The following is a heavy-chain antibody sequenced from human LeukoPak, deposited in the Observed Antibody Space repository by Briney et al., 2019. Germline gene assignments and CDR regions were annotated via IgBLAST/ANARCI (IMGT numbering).Heavy chain of an antibody. CDR1: GYTFISYI. V-gene: IGHV1-18*01. Sequence: ASVKVSCKASGYTFISYIITWVRQAPGQGLEWMGWISAYTGNTLYAQKFQGRVTMTTDTSTRTAYMELKSLRSEDTPVYYCARSPPPYYYDSSGPIDYWGQGTLVTVSS. CDR2: ISAYTGNT. J-gene: IGHJ4*02. D-gene: IGHD3-22*01. CDR3: ARSPPPYYYDSSGPIDY.